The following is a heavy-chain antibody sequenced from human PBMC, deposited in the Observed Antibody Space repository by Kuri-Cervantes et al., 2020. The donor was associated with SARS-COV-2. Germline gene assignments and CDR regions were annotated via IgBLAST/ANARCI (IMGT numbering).Heavy chain of an antibody. Sequence: ASVTVSCRASGYTFTSYYMHWVRQAPGQGLEWMGIINPSGGSTSYAQKFQGRVTMTRDTSTSTVYMELSSLRSEGTAVYYCAQAPSRGAWFDPWGQGTLVTVSS. CDR1: GYTFTSYY. V-gene: IGHV1-46*01. J-gene: IGHJ5*02. CDR3: AQAPSRGAWFDP. CDR2: INPSGGST.